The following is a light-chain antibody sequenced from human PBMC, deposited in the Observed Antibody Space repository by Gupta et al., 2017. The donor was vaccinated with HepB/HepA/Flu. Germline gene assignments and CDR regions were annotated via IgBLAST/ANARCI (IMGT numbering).Light chain of an antibody. V-gene: IGKV1-33*01. Sequence: DIELTQSPASMSTSIGDRVTITCQASEDIDIYLSWYQQKPGKAPKLLIYDASNVEVGVPSRLSGSGSGTXFSIIIXSRQPEDLVTYYCHQWYSLPITFGXGTRLDIK. CDR2: DAS. CDR1: EDIDIY. J-gene: IGKJ5*01. CDR3: HQWYSLPIT.